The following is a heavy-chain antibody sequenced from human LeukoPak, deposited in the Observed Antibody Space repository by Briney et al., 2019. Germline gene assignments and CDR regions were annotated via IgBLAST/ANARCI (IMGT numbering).Heavy chain of an antibody. CDR2: IYYSGST. Sequence: SETLSLTRTVSGGSISSYYWSWIRQPPGKGLEWLGYIYYSGSTNYNPSLKSRVTISVDKSKNQFSLKLSSVTAADTAVYYCARDPQVRAVDFYYYYYGMDVWGQGTTVTVSS. CDR3: ARDPQVRAVDFYYYYYGMDV. J-gene: IGHJ6*02. D-gene: IGHD6-19*01. V-gene: IGHV4-59*12. CDR1: GGSISSYY.